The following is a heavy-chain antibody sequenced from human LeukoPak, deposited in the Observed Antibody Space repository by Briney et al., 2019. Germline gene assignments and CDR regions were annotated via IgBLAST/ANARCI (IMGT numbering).Heavy chain of an antibody. CDR1: GYTFTGYY. CDR3: ARDGQWLVLAGPDY. J-gene: IGHJ4*02. Sequence: ASVKVSCKASGYTFTGYYMHWVRQAPGQGLEWMGWINPNSGGTNYAQKFQGRVTMTGDTSISTAYMELSRLRSDDTAVYYCARDGQWLVLAGPDYWGQGTLVTVSS. CDR2: INPNSGGT. D-gene: IGHD6-19*01. V-gene: IGHV1-2*02.